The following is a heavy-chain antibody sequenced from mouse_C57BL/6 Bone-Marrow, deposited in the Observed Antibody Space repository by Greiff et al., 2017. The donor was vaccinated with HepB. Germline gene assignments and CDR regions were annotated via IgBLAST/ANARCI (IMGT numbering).Heavy chain of an antibody. Sequence: EVHLVESGPGMVKPSQSLSLTCTVTGYSITSGYDWHWIRHFPGNKLEWMGYISYSGSTNYNPSLKSRIPITHDTSKNHFFLKLNSVTTEDTATYYCARDYDYGAMDYWGQGTSVTVSS. CDR2: ISYSGST. V-gene: IGHV3-1*01. CDR3: ARDYDYGAMDY. CDR1: GYSITSGYD. J-gene: IGHJ4*01. D-gene: IGHD2-4*01.